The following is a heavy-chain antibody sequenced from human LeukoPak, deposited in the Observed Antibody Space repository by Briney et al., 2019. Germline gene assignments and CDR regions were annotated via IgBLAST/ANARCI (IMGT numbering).Heavy chain of an antibody. V-gene: IGHV4-34*01. D-gene: IGHD6-19*01. J-gene: IGHJ6*03. Sequence: SETLSLTCAVYGGSFSGYYWSWIRQPPGKGLEWIGEINHSGSTNYNPSLKSRVTISVDTSKNQFSLKLSSVTAADTAVYYCARGRGIAVAGRPHYYYYMDVWGKGTTVTVSS. CDR2: INHSGST. CDR1: GGSFSGYY. CDR3: ARGRGIAVAGRPHYYYYMDV.